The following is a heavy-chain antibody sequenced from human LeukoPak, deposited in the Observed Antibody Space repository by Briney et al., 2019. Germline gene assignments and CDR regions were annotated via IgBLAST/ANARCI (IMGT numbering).Heavy chain of an antibody. CDR3: ARGGIFHFDY. J-gene: IGHJ4*02. D-gene: IGHD3-3*01. CDR1: GGSISSGSYY. Sequence: SETLSLTCTVSGGSISSGSYYWSWIRQPAGKGLELIGRIFTSGRTNYNPSLKSRVTISLDTSKNQFSLKLSSVTAADSAVYYCARGGIFHFDYWGQGTLVTVSS. CDR2: IFTSGRT. V-gene: IGHV4-61*02.